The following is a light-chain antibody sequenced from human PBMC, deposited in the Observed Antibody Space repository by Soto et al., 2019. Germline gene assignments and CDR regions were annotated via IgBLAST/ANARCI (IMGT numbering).Light chain of an antibody. CDR1: QTISNY. Sequence: DIQMTQSPSSLSASIGDRVTITCRASQTISNYLNWYQQKSGKAPNVLISTASTLQSGVPPRFSGSASGADFTLTISSLQPEDFATYYCQQSSSPPWTFGQGTKVEIK. J-gene: IGKJ1*01. V-gene: IGKV1-39*01. CDR3: QQSSSPPWT. CDR2: TAS.